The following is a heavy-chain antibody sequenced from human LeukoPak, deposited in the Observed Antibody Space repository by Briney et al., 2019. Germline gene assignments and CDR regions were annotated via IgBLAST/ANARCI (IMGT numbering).Heavy chain of an antibody. J-gene: IGHJ4*02. CDR2: IYYSGST. D-gene: IGHD3-10*01. Sequence: SETLSLTCTVSGGSISSYYWSWIRQPPGKGLEWIGYIYYSGSTNYNPSLKSRVTISVDTSKNQFSLKLSSVTAADTAVYYCARKYYYGSARSSPFDYWGQGTLVTVSS. CDR3: ARKYYYGSARSSPFDY. CDR1: GGSISSYY. V-gene: IGHV4-59*12.